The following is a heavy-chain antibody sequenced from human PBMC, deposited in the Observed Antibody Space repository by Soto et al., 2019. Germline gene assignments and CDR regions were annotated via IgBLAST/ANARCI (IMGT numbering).Heavy chain of an antibody. V-gene: IGHV1-8*01. J-gene: IGHJ5*02. CDR1: GYTFTSYD. CDR2: MNPNSGNT. Sequence: ASVKVSCKASGYTFTSYDINWVRQAPGQGLEWMGWMNPNSGNTGYAQKFQGRVTMTRNTSISTAYMELSSLRSEDTAVYYCARGEESADWFDPWGQGTLVTVSS. CDR3: ARGEESADWFDP.